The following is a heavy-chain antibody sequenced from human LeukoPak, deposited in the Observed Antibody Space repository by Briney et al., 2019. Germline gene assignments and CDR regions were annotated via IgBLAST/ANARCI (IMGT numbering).Heavy chain of an antibody. J-gene: IGHJ3*02. D-gene: IGHD4-23*01. CDR1: GGSFSGYY. CDR3: AGVRDYGGNSLGAFDI. Sequence: SETLSLTCAVYGGSFSGYYWSWIRQPPGKGLEWIGEINHSGSTNYNPSLKGRVTISVDTSKNQFSLKLSSVTAADTAVYYCAGVRDYGGNSLGAFDIWGQGTMVTVSS. CDR2: INHSGST. V-gene: IGHV4-34*01.